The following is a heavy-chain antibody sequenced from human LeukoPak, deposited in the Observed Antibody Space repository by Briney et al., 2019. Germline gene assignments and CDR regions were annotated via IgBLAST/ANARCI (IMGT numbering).Heavy chain of an antibody. CDR3: ATERGRYCSSTSCYRVGVY. V-gene: IGHV4-30-4*08. D-gene: IGHD2-2*02. Sequence: PSQTLSLTCTVSGGSISSGDYYWSWIRQPPGKGLEWIGYIYYSGSTYYNPSLKSRVTISVDTSKSQFSLKLSSVTAADTAVYYCATERGRYCSSTSCYRVGVYWGQGTLVTVSS. CDR1: GGSISSGDYY. CDR2: IYYSGST. J-gene: IGHJ4*02.